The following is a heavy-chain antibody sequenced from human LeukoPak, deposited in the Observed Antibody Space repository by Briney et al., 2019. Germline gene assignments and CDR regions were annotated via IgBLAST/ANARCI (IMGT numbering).Heavy chain of an antibody. CDR3: ARYIVATITGFDY. CDR1: GFTSSSYS. J-gene: IGHJ4*02. Sequence: GGSRRLSCAASGFTSSSYSMNWVRPAPGKGLEWVSSISSSSSYIYYADSVEGRLTPSRDNPKKTLYLQMNGLRAEDTAVYYCARYIVATITGFDYWGQGTLVTVSS. V-gene: IGHV3-21*01. CDR2: ISSSSSYI. D-gene: IGHD5-12*01.